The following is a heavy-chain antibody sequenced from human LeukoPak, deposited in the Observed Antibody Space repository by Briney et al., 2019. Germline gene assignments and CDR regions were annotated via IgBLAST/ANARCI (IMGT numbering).Heavy chain of an antibody. CDR2: LYWNGGNT. Sequence: GGSLRLSCAASGFSFDDYGLSWVRQAPGKGLEWVSCLYWNGGNTRYADSVKGRFTISRDNAKNSLYLQMNSLRAEDTALYYCAREGAYYSFDYWGQGTLVTVSS. CDR1: GFSFDDYG. V-gene: IGHV3-20*04. CDR3: AREGAYYSFDY. J-gene: IGHJ4*02. D-gene: IGHD3-3*01.